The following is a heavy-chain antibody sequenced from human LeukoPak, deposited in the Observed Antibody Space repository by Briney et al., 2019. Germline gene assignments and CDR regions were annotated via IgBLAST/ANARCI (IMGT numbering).Heavy chain of an antibody. J-gene: IGHJ4*02. V-gene: IGHV3-13*01. CDR2: IGSAGDT. D-gene: IGHD1-14*01. Sequence: QPGGSLRLSCAASGFTFSSYDMHWVRQATGKGLEWVSAIGSAGDTYYPGSVKGRFTISRENAKNSLYLQMNSLRAGYTAVYYCARSRSYNHFDYWGQGTLVTVSS. CDR1: GFTFSSYD. CDR3: ARSRSYNHFDY.